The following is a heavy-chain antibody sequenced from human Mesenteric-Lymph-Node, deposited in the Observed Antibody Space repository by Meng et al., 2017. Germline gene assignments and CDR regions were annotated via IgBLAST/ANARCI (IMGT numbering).Heavy chain of an antibody. CDR1: GFTFSSHW. V-gene: IGHV3-74*01. Sequence: GESLKISCAASGFTFSSHWIHWVRQAPGKGLEWASRIRPDGTTTAYADSVTGRCTISRDNAKNTVYLQLNSLRGEDTAVYYCTRDFDSGYGLWGEGTLVTVSS. J-gene: IGHJ4*02. CDR3: TRDFDSGYGL. CDR2: IRPDGTTT. D-gene: IGHD5-12*01.